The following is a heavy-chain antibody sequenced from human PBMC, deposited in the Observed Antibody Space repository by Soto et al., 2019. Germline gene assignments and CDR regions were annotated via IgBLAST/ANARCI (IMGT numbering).Heavy chain of an antibody. J-gene: IGHJ4*02. D-gene: IGHD3-9*01. Sequence: SETLSLTCAVSGYSITNGYYCGWVRQPPGKGLEWVGSISHSGRTYYNSPLKSRVTISIDTSNNQFSLRLNSVTAADTAVYYCTRDFESRSSYWGQGILVTVSS. V-gene: IGHV4-38-2*02. CDR2: ISHSGRT. CDR1: GYSITNGYY. CDR3: TRDFESRSSY.